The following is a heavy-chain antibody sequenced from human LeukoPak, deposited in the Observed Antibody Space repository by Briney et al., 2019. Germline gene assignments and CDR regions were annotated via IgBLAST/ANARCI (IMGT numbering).Heavy chain of an antibody. CDR1: GYTFTSYY. V-gene: IGHV1-46*01. D-gene: IGHD1-26*01. J-gene: IGHJ4*02. CDR3: ARDHEWELMEDY. CDR2: INPSGGST. Sequence: ASVKVSCKASGYTFTSYYMHWVRQAPGQGLEWMGIINPSGGSTSYAQKFQGRVTMTRDTSTSTVYMELSSLRSEDTAVYYCARDHEWELMEDYWGQGTLVTDSS.